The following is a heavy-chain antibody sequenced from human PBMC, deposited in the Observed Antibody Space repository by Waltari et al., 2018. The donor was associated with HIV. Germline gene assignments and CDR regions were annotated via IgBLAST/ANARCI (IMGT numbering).Heavy chain of an antibody. D-gene: IGHD2-2*01. CDR3: ATIVVPAAAVDP. Sequence: QVQLQESGPGLVKPSQTLSLTCTVSGGSISSGGYYWRWIRQHPGKGLEWIGYIYYSGSTYYNPSLKSRVTISVDTSKNQFSLKLSSVTAADTAVYYCATIVVPAAAVDPWGQGTLVTVSS. V-gene: IGHV4-31*03. CDR1: GGSISSGGYY. CDR2: IYYSGST. J-gene: IGHJ5*02.